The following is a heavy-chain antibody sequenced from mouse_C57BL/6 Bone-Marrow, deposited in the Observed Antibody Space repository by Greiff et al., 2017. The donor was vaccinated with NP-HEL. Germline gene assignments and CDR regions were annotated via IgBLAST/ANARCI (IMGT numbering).Heavy chain of an antibody. D-gene: IGHD2-1*01. J-gene: IGHJ2*01. Sequence: EVKVVESGGGLVQPGGSMKLSCVASGFTFSNYWMNWVRQSPEQGLEWVAQIRLKSDNYATHYAESLKGRFTISRDDSKCSVYLQMNNLMAEDTGIYYFTFYYGYYGRYYYLDYWGQGTTLTVSS. CDR2: IRLKSDNYAT. V-gene: IGHV6-3*01. CDR1: GFTFSNYW. CDR3: TFYYGYYGRYYYLDY.